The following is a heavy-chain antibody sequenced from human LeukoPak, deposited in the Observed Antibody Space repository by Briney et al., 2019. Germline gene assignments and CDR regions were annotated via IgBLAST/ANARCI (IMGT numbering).Heavy chain of an antibody. CDR1: GFTFSSYG. V-gene: IGHV3-23*01. CDR2: ISGGGDST. J-gene: IGHJ6*02. CDR3: AKARASTDDYYYYGMDV. Sequence: GGSLRLSCAAFGFTFSSYGMNWVRQAPGKGLEWVSGISGGGDSTYYADSMKGRFTISRDNSKNTLYLQMNSLRAEDTAVYYCAKARASTDDYYYYGMDVWGQGTTVTVSS. D-gene: IGHD1-26*01.